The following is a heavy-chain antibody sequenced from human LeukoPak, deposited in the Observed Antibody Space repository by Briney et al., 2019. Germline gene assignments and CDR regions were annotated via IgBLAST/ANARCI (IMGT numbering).Heavy chain of an antibody. Sequence: GGSLRLSCAASGFTVTSNYMSWVRQAPGKGLEWVSVIYSGGSTYYSDSVKGRFTISTDNSKNTLYLQMNSLRAEDTAVYYCARGGERLAATRYWGQGTLVTVSS. CDR2: IYSGGST. V-gene: IGHV3-66*01. CDR3: ARGGERLAATRY. CDR1: GFTVTSNY. J-gene: IGHJ4*02. D-gene: IGHD6-13*01.